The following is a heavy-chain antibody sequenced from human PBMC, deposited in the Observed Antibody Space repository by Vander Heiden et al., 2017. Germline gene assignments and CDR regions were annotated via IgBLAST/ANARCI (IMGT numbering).Heavy chain of an antibody. Sequence: EVQLVESGGGLVQPGGSLRLSCAASGFPFRSYSLNWVRQAPGKGLEWVSYISSSSSTIYYADSVKGRFTISRDNAKNSLYLQMNSLRDEDTAVYYCARDYLAYCGGDCYPDYFDYWGHVTLVTISS. CDR3: ARDYLAYCGGDCYPDYFDY. V-gene: IGHV3-48*02. J-gene: IGHJ4*01. CDR1: GFPFRSYS. CDR2: ISSSSSTI. D-gene: IGHD2-21*02.